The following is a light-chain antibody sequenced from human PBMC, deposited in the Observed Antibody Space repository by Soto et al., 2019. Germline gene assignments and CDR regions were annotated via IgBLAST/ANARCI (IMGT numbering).Light chain of an antibody. CDR3: QTWGTGIYV. J-gene: IGLJ7*01. Sequence: QLVLTQSPSASASLGASVKLTCTLSSGHSSYAIAWHQQQPEKGSRYLMKLNSDGTHSKGDGIPDRFSGSSSGAERYLTISRLQSEDEADYYCQTWGTGIYVFGGGTQLTVL. V-gene: IGLV4-69*01. CDR2: LNSDGTH. CDR1: SGHSSYA.